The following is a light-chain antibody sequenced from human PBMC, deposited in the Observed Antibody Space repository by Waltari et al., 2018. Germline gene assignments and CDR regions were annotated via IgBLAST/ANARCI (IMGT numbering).Light chain of an antibody. V-gene: IGKV4-1*01. CDR3: PQYYRRRT. CDR2: WAS. J-gene: IGKJ1*01. CDR1: QTVLYNSNDRNY. Sequence: DIVMTQTPDSLALSLGERATINCKSRQTVLYNSNDRNYLAWYQQKPGQPPKLPIYWASTREFGDPDPFSGSGSGTDFTLTASRLQAGDLAVYYCPQYYRRRTFGQGPKVEIK.